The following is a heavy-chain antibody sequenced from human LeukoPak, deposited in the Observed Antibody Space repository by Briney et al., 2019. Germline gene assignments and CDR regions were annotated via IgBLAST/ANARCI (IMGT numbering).Heavy chain of an antibody. CDR2: IYSDGSST. Sequence: PGESLRLSCAASGFTFSSYWMHWVRQAPGKGLVWVSRIYSDGSSTSNADSVKGRFTISRDNAKNTLYLQMNSLRAEDTAVYYCARGSSGWADYWGQGTLVTVSS. CDR1: GFTFSSYW. J-gene: IGHJ4*02. D-gene: IGHD6-19*01. CDR3: ARGSSGWADY. V-gene: IGHV3-74*01.